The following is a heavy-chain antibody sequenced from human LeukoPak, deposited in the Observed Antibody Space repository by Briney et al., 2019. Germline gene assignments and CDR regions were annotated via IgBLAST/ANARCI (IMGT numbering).Heavy chain of an antibody. D-gene: IGHD6-13*01. J-gene: IGHJ4*02. V-gene: IGHV3-21*01. CDR2: ISSSSSSI. CDR3: ARTATDTGEFDY. CDR1: GFTFSSYS. Sequence: PGGSLRLSCAASGFTFSSYSMNWVRQAPGKGLECVSSISSSSSSIYYADSVKGRFTISRDDAKNSLHLQMNSLRAEDTAVYYCARTATDTGEFDYWGQGTLVTVSS.